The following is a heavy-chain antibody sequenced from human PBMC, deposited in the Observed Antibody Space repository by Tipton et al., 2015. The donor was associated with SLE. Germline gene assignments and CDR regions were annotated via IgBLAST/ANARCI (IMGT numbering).Heavy chain of an antibody. Sequence: TLSLTCAVSGGSISSINWWSWVRQPPGKWLEWIGEIYHSGSTNYNPSLKSRVTISVDKSKNQFSLKLTSVTAADTALYYCARGSDFYGSGSSPWGQGTLVTVSS. CDR3: ARGSDFYGSGSSP. J-gene: IGHJ5*02. CDR2: IYHSGST. V-gene: IGHV4-4*02. D-gene: IGHD3-10*01. CDR1: GGSISSINW.